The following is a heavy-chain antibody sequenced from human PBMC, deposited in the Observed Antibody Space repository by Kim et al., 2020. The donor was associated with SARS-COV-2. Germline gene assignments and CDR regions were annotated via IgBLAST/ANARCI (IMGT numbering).Heavy chain of an antibody. J-gene: IGHJ6*02. Sequence: GGSLRLSCAASGFTFDDYAMHWVRQAPGKGLEWVSLISGDGGSTYYADSVKGRFTISRDNSKNSLYLQMNSLRTEDTALYYCAKDRYVSWIQLFSNGIDVWSQGTTVSVSS. CDR2: ISGDGGST. D-gene: IGHD5-18*01. CDR1: GFTFDDYA. V-gene: IGHV3-43*02. CDR3: AKDRYVSWIQLFSNGIDV.